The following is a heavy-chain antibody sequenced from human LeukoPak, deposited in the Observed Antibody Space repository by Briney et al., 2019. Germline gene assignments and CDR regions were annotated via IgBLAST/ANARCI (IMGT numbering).Heavy chain of an antibody. CDR1: GYSFTSYW. V-gene: IGHV5-51*01. CDR2: IYPGDSDT. D-gene: IGHD2-15*01. Sequence: GESLKISCKGSGYSFTSYWIGWVRQMPGKGLEWMGIIYPGDSDTRYSPPFQGQVTISADKSISTAYLQWSSLKASDTAMYYCARQVACSGGSCYHSYADYWGQGTLVTVSS. CDR3: ARQVACSGGSCYHSYADY. J-gene: IGHJ4*02.